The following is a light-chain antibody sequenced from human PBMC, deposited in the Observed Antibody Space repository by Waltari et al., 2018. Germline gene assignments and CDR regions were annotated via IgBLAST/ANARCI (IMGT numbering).Light chain of an antibody. V-gene: IGKV3-20*01. J-gene: IGKJ1*01. Sequence: IVLTQSPGTLSLSPGERATLSCRASQSGSRSLAWYQQKPGQAPKRLIYGPSTRATGIPDRFTGSGSGTDFSLTISSLEPEDFAIYFCQHYVRLPATFGQGTKVEIK. CDR1: QSGSRS. CDR3: QHYVRLPAT. CDR2: GPS.